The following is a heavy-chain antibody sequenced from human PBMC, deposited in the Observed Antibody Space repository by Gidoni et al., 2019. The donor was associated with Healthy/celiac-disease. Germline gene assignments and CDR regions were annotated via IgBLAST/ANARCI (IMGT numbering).Heavy chain of an antibody. J-gene: IGHJ6*02. CDR3: SVPADYGMDV. CDR1: GFTFSNAW. V-gene: IGHV3-15*01. CDR2: IKSKTDGGTT. Sequence: EVQLVESGGGLVKPGGSLRLSCAASGFTFSNAWMSWVRQAPGKGLEWVGRIKSKTDGGTTDYAAPVKGRFTISRDDSKNTLYLQMNSLKTEYTAVYYCSVPADYGMDVWGQGTTVTVSS. D-gene: IGHD2-2*01.